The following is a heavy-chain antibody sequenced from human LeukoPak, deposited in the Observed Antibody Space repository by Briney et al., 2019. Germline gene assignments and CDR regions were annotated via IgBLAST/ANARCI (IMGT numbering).Heavy chain of an antibody. CDR3: ARAHVEGAFDI. CDR2: ISSSGRTI. Sequence: GGSLRLSCAASGFTVSSNYMSWVRQAPGKGLEWVSYISSSGRTIYYADSVKGRFTISRDNAKNSLYLQMNSLRAEDTAVYYCARAHVEGAFDIWGQGTMVTVSS. J-gene: IGHJ3*02. CDR1: GFTVSSNY. V-gene: IGHV3-11*04.